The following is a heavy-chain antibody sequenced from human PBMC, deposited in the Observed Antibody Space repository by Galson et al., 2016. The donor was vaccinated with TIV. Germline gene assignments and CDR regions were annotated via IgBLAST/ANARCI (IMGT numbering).Heavy chain of an antibody. V-gene: IGHV3-74*01. Sequence: SLRLSCAASGFTFSNYWMYWVRQVPGKGLVWVSRLNNDGSRTAYADSVNVRFTISRGNAKNTLFLQMNSLRADDTALYYCARGLYEEYSVGLDSWGQGTLVTVSS. CDR3: ARGLYEEYSVGLDS. CDR1: GFTFSNYW. D-gene: IGHD2/OR15-2a*01. CDR2: LNNDGSRT. J-gene: IGHJ4*02.